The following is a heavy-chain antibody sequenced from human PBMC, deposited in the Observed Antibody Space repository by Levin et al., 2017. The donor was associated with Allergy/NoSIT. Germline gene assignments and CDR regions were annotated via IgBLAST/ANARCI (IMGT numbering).Heavy chain of an antibody. V-gene: IGHV4-34*01. CDR3: ARMGWLRPLDY. CDR1: GGSFSGYY. J-gene: IGHJ4*02. Sequence: PSETLSLTCAVYGGSFSGYYWSWIRQPPGKGLEWIGEINHSGSTNYNPSLKSRVTISVDTSKNQFSLKLSSVTAADTAVYYCARMGWLRPLDYWGQGTLVTVSS. CDR2: INHSGST. D-gene: IGHD5-12*01.